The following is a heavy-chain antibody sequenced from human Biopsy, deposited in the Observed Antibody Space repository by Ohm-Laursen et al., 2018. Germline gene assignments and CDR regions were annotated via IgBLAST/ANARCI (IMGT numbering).Heavy chain of an antibody. D-gene: IGHD3-3*01. J-gene: IGHJ4*02. Sequence: VSSVKVSCKASGYTFTNYGITWVRQAPGQGLEWMGWITAYNGDANYAQNLQGRVTMTTDTSTSTAYMELRSLRSDDTAVYYCARDRFPHVTIFGLVTLEYWGQGTLVTVSS. CDR1: GYTFTNYG. CDR3: ARDRFPHVTIFGLVTLEY. V-gene: IGHV1-18*01. CDR2: ITAYNGDA.